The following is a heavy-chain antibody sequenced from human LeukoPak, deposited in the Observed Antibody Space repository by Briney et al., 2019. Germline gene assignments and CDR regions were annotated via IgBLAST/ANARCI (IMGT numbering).Heavy chain of an antibody. V-gene: IGHV3-7*03. CDR2: IKQDGSEK. CDR3: ATSWGPDTSAFRWGRDGMDV. J-gene: IGHJ6*02. D-gene: IGHD3-16*01. CDR1: GFTFSSYW. Sequence: PGGSLRLSCAASGFTFSSYWMSWVRQAPGKGLEWVANIKQDGSEKYYVDSVKGRFTISRDNAKNSLYLQMNSLRAEDTAVYYCATSWGPDTSAFRWGRDGMDVWGQGTTVIVS.